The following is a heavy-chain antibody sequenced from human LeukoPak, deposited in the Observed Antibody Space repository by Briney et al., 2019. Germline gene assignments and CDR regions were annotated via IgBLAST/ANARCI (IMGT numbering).Heavy chain of an antibody. D-gene: IGHD1-14*01. V-gene: IGHV3-21*01. CDR1: GFTFNTYS. J-gene: IGHJ4*02. Sequence: GGSLRLSRAASGFTFNTYSMNWVRQAPGKGLEWVSSISSSSSYIYYADSLKGRFTISRDNAKNSLYLQMNSLRAEDTAVYYCARDNRALGTALDYWGQGTLVTVSS. CDR3: ARDNRALGTALDY. CDR2: ISSSSSYI.